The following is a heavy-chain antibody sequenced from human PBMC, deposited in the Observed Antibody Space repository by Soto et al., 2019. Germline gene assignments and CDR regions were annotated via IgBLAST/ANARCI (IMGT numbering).Heavy chain of an antibody. V-gene: IGHV4-4*07. CDR3: ATIVGANDY. CDR1: RASIYTYS. D-gene: IGHD1-26*01. J-gene: IGHJ4*02. Sequence: SETLSLTCTVSRASIYTYSWTWIRQPAGKGLQWIGHIYSSGSANYSPSLKSRVSMSVDSSKNQISLKLTSVTAADTAVYYCATIVGANDYWGQVTLFTVS. CDR2: IYSSGSA.